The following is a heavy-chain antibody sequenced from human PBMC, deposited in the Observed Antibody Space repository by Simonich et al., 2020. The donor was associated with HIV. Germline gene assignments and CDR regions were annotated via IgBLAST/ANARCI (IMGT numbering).Heavy chain of an antibody. D-gene: IGHD6-13*01. CDR1: GGSFSGYY. CDR2: IHHSGST. J-gene: IGHJ1*01. Sequence: QVQLQQWGAGLLKPSETLSLTCAVYGGSFSGYYWCWIRQPPGKGLEWIGEIHHSGSTNYNPSLKSRVTISVDTSKNQFSLKLSSVTAADTAVYYCARLTAGGLGEYFQHWGQGTLVTVSS. V-gene: IGHV4-34*01. CDR3: ARLTAGGLGEYFQH.